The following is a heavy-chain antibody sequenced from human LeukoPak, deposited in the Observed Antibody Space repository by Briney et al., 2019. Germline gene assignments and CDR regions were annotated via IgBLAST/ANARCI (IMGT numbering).Heavy chain of an antibody. D-gene: IGHD6-13*01. Sequence: GGSLRLSCAASGFGVSKNDMTWVRQTPGKGLEWVSVIQSAGGTYYADSVKGRFTISRDNSKNTLYLQMNSLRAEDTAVYYCARDSSWYSFDCWGQGTLVTVSS. V-gene: IGHV3-66*01. CDR2: IQSAGGT. CDR3: ARDSSWYSFDC. CDR1: GFGVSKND. J-gene: IGHJ4*02.